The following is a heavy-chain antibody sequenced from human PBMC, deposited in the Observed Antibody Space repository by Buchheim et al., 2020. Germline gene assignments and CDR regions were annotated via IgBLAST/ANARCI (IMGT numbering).Heavy chain of an antibody. Sequence: QLQLQESGPGLVKPSETLSLTCTVSGGSISSSSYYWGWIRQPPGKGLEWIGSIYYSGSTYYNPSLKSRVTISVDTSKHQFSLKLSSVTAADTAVYYCASQDYYGSGSYYDPLKYYYYYGMDVWGQGTT. V-gene: IGHV4-39*01. D-gene: IGHD3-10*01. J-gene: IGHJ6*02. CDR2: IYYSGST. CDR1: GGSISSSSYY. CDR3: ASQDYYGSGSYYDPLKYYYYYGMDV.